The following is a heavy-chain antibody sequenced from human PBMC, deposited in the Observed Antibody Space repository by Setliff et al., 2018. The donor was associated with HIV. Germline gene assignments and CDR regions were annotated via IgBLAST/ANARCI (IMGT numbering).Heavy chain of an antibody. CDR2: INHSGST. J-gene: IGHJ6*02. V-gene: IGHV4-34*01. CDR1: GGSFSGYY. Sequence: ASETLSLTCAVYGGSFSGYYWSWIRQPPGKGLEWIGEINHSGSTNYDPSLKSRVTISVDTSKNQFSLNLRSVTAADTAVYYCARPIILSVIDGMDVWGQGTKVTVSS. D-gene: IGHD2-21*01. CDR3: ARPIILSVIDGMDV.